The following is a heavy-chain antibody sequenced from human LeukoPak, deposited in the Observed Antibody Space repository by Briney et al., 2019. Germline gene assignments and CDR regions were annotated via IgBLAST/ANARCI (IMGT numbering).Heavy chain of an antibody. CDR3: ASETGGYYYEGGYYFEY. D-gene: IGHD3-22*01. CDR1: GGSISSHY. CDR2: IYTSGST. J-gene: IGHJ4*02. Sequence: SETLSLTCTVSGGSISSHYWSWIRQPAGKGLEWIGRIYTSGSTNYNTSLKSRVTISVDKSKNQFSLKLSSVTAADTAVYYCASETGGYYYEGGYYFEYWGQGTLVTVSS. V-gene: IGHV4-4*07.